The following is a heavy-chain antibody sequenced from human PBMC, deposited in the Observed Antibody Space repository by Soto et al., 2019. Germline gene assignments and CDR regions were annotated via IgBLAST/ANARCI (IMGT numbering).Heavy chain of an antibody. V-gene: IGHV4-4*02. D-gene: IGHD2-8*01. CDR2: IYHNGRC. CDR3: EGLKVLSRGYYSGLDV. CDR1: GGSISSSYW. J-gene: IGHJ6*02. Sequence: QVQLQESGPGLVKPSGTLSLTCDVSGGSISSSYWWTWVRQPPGKGLEWIGEIYHNGRCNDSPSLKSRLTMSLDKSKNQFSLQLKSATAADTAVYFCEGLKVLSRGYYSGLDVWGQLTTVTVSS.